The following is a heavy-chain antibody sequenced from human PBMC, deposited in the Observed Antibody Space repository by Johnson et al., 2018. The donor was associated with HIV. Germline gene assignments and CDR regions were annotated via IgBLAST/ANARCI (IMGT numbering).Heavy chain of an antibody. J-gene: IGHJ3*02. CDR1: GFTFSSYG. Sequence: QVQLVESGGGVVQPGGSLRLSCAASGFTFSSYGMHWVRQAPGKGLGWVAFIRYDGSNQYYADSVKGRFTISRDNAKNTLYLQMNSLRAEDTAVYYCAREASGSLDAFDIWGQGTMVTVSS. D-gene: IGHD1-26*01. CDR2: IRYDGSNQ. V-gene: IGHV3-30*02. CDR3: AREASGSLDAFDI.